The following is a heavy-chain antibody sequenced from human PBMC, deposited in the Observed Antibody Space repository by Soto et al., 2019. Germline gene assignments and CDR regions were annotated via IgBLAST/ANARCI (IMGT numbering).Heavy chain of an antibody. D-gene: IGHD5-18*01. V-gene: IGHV3-74*01. J-gene: IGHJ4*02. CDR3: VRARVLGYSYGPF. CDR2: INRDGSGT. CDR1: GFTFSSYW. Sequence: EVQLVESGGGLVQPGGSLRLSCAASGFTFSSYWMHWVRQAPGKGLAWVSRINRDGSGTNYAASVQGRFTISRDNATNPLYLQMNSLRVEDTAVDYWVRARVLGYSYGPFWGQGTLVTVSS.